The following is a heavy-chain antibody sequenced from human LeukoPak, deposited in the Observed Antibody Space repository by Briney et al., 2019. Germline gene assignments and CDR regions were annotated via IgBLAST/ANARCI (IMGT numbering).Heavy chain of an antibody. CDR2: INRDGSTT. CDR1: GFTFSNFW. D-gene: IGHD1-7*01. CDR3: AKDLNWNYAVVP. V-gene: IGHV3-74*01. J-gene: IGHJ5*02. Sequence: GGSLRLSCAASGFTFSNFWMHWVRQAPGKGLVWVSRINRDGSTTDYADSVKGRFTISRDNAKNTLYLQMNSLRAEDTAVYYCAKDLNWNYAVVPWGQGTLVTVSS.